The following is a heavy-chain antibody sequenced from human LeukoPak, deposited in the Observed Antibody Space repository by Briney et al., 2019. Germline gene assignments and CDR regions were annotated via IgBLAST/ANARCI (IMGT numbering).Heavy chain of an antibody. Sequence: GGSLRLSCAASGFTFSSYGMHWVRQAPGKGLEWVAVIWYDGSNKYYADSVKGRFTISRDNSKNTLYLQMNSLRAEDTAVYYCAKDYDALDIWGQGTMVTVSS. CDR2: IWYDGSNK. J-gene: IGHJ3*02. V-gene: IGHV3-33*06. CDR1: GFTFSSYG. CDR3: AKDYDALDI.